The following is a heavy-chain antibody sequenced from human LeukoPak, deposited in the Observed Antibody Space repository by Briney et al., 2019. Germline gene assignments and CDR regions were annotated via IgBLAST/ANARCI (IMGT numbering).Heavy chain of an antibody. V-gene: IGHV3-9*03. CDR2: VSWNSATI. J-gene: IGHJ4*02. CDR1: GFKFDDYA. D-gene: IGHD6-19*01. CDR3: AKGGSSGWYADY. Sequence: PGRSLRPSCVASGFKFDDYAMHWVRQAPGKGLEWVSGVSWNSATIGYADSVKGRFTISRDNAKNSLYLQMSSLRPEDMALYYCAKGGSSGWYADYWGQGTLVTVSS.